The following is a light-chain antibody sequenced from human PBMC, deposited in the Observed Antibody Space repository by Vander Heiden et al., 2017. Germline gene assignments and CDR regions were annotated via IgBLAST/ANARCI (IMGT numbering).Light chain of an antibody. CDR3: QQRINWPWT. CDR1: QSVSRN. CDR2: DTS. Sequence: EIVLTQSPPTLSVSPGERATLSCRASQSVSRNLAWYQQKPGQAPRLLIYDTSNRATGIPARFSGSGSGTDFTLTISSLEAEDFAVYYCQQRINWPWTFGQGTKVEIK. J-gene: IGKJ1*01. V-gene: IGKV3-11*01.